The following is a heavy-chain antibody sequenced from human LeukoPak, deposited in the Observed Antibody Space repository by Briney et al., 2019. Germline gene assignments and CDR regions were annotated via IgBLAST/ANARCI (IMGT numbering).Heavy chain of an antibody. V-gene: IGHV4-59*08. CDR3: ARGRVYSGSYFFDY. J-gene: IGHJ4*02. Sequence: SETLFLTCTVSGGSISSYYWSWIRQPPGKGLEWIGYIYYSGSTNYNPSLKSRVTISVDTSKNQFSLKLSSVTAADTAVYYCARGRVYSGSYFFDYWGQGTLVTVSS. D-gene: IGHD1-26*01. CDR1: GGSISSYY. CDR2: IYYSGST.